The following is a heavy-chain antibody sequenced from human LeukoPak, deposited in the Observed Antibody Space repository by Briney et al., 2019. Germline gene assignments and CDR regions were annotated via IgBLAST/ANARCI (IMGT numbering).Heavy chain of an antibody. D-gene: IGHD1-1*01. V-gene: IGHV4-4*09. CDR1: GGSISSYY. J-gene: IGHJ5*02. CDR2: IYTSGST. CDR3: ARRAGYDNWFDP. Sequence: PSETLSLTCTVSGGSISSYYWSWIRQPPGKGLEWIGYIYTSGSTNYNPSLKSRVTISVDTPKNQFSLKLSSVTAADTAVSYCARRAGYDNWFDPWGQGTLVTVSS.